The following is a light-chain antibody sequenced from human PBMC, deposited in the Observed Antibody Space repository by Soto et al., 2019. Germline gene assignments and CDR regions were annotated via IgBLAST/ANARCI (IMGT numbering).Light chain of an antibody. CDR1: SSNIGAGYD. J-gene: IGLJ2*01. CDR3: QSYDSSLSAYVV. CDR2: GNT. Sequence: QSVVTQPPSVSGAPGQRVTISCTGSSSNIGAGYDVHWYQQLPGTAPKLLIYGNTNRPSGVPDRFSGSKSGTSASLAITGLQADDEADYYCQSYDSSLSAYVVFGGGTKLTV. V-gene: IGLV1-40*01.